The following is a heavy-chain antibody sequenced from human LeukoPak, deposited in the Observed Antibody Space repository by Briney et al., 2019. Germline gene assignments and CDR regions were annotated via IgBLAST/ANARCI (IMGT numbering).Heavy chain of an antibody. CDR1: GYTFNDYY. CDR3: ARDPPGDSGLDY. CDR2: INPNNGAT. D-gene: IGHD1-26*01. J-gene: IGHJ4*02. Sequence: GSVKVSCKTSGYTFNDYYMHWVRQAPGQGLEWVGWINPNNGATNYAQSFQGRVTVTRDTSITTAYMELSRLRSDDTALYYCARDPPGDSGLDYWGQGTLVTVSS. V-gene: IGHV1-2*02.